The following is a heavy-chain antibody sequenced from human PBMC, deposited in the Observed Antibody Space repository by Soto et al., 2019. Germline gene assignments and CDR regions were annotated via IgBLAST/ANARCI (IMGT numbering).Heavy chain of an antibody. CDR1: GGSISSGGYC. CDR2: TKYSGST. Sequence: QVQLQESGPGLVKPSQTLSLTCTVSGGSISSGGYCWSWIRQHPGKGLEWIGYTKYSGSTYYNPSLKSRVTLAVDTSKNRFSLKLSSVTAADTAVYYCARDYGGAWYFDLWGRGTLVTVSS. D-gene: IGHD3-16*01. V-gene: IGHV4-31*03. CDR3: ARDYGGAWYFDL. J-gene: IGHJ2*01.